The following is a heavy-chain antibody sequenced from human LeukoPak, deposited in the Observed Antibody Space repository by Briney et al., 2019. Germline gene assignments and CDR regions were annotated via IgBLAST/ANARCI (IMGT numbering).Heavy chain of an antibody. CDR1: GYTFTSYG. J-gene: IGHJ6*02. D-gene: IGHD2-2*01. CDR3: ARDAGYCRSTSCYAPYFSGMDV. V-gene: IGHV1-2*02. CDR2: INPNSGGT. Sequence: ASVKVSCKASGYTFTSYGISWVRQAPGQGLEWMGWINPNSGGTNYAQKFQGRVTMTRDTSISTAYMELSRLRSDDTAVYYCARDAGYCRSTSCYAPYFSGMDVWGQGTTVTVSS.